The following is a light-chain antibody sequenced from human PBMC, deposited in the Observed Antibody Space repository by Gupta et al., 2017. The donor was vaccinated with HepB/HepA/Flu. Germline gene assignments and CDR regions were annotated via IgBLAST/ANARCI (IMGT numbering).Light chain of an antibody. V-gene: IGLV2-14*03. CDR2: DAS. Sequence: QYALTQPASVSGSPGQSITISCTGIRSDVSGYNCVSWYQQHPGKAPNIMIYDASYRPSGVSNRFSGSKSGNTASLTISGLQAEDEADYYCSSYTRNNVLVGGGTKLTVL. J-gene: IGLJ2*01. CDR3: SSYTRNNVL. CDR1: RSDVSGYNC.